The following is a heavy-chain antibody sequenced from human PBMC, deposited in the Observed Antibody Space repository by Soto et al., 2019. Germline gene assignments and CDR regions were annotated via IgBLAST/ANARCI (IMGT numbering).Heavy chain of an antibody. V-gene: IGHV4-31*03. J-gene: IGHJ4*01. CDR2: IDNSGAT. CDR3: AGAVSDFDVRRYRTSYFDQ. CDR1: GVSVSTGVYY. Sequence: SETLSLTCTVSGVSVSTGVYYWTWIRQQPGKGLEWVGYIDNSGATYYNPSLTGRVGISRDTPKNQFPLNLQSLTAADTAFYYCAGAVSDFDVRRYRTSYFDQWGNGILVTVS. D-gene: IGHD3-10*02.